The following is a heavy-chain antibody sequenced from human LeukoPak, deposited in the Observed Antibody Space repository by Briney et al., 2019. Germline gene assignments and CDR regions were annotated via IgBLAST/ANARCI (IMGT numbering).Heavy chain of an antibody. V-gene: IGHV1-2*06. J-gene: IGHJ4*02. CDR2: INPNSGGT. CDR3: AIPSSYSSGGIFDC. CDR1: GYTFTGYY. D-gene: IGHD6-19*01. Sequence: GASVKVSCKASGYTFTGYYMHWVRQAPGQGLEWMGRINPNSGGTNYAQKFQGRVTMTRDTSISTAYMELSRLRSDDTAVYYCAIPSSYSSGGIFDCWGQGTLVTVSS.